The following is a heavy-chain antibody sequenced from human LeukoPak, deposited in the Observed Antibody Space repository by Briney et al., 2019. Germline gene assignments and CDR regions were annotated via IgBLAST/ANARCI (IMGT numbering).Heavy chain of an antibody. J-gene: IGHJ4*02. D-gene: IGHD5-12*01. CDR3: ARGRLWWLPGYFDY. CDR2: INHSGST. CDR1: GGSFSGYY. V-gene: IGHV4-34*01. Sequence: SETLSVTCAVYGGSFSGYYWSWIRQPPGKGLEWIGEINHSGSTNYNPSLKSRVTISVDTSKNQFSLKLSSVTAADTAVYYCARGRLWWLPGYFDYWGQGTLVTVSS.